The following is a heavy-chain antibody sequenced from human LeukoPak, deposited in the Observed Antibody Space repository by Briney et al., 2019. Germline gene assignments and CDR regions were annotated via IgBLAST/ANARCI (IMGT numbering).Heavy chain of an antibody. Sequence: SETLSLTCTVSGGSISNSSYFWGWIRQPPGKGLEWIANMYYTGSTYYNPSLKSRVTISVDTSKNQFSLKLSSVTAADTAVYYCARDWSGYMDVWGKGTTVTVSS. J-gene: IGHJ6*03. D-gene: IGHD3-3*01. CDR1: GGSISNSSYF. CDR2: MYYTGST. CDR3: ARDWSGYMDV. V-gene: IGHV4-39*07.